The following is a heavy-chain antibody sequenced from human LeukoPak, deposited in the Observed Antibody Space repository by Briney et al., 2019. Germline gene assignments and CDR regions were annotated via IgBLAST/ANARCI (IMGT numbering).Heavy chain of an antibody. D-gene: IGHD3/OR15-3a*01. V-gene: IGHV4-39*01. CDR3: ARQTGSGLFILP. CDR1: GGSISSTSYY. J-gene: IGHJ4*02. CDR2: MYYSGNT. Sequence: SETLSLTCTVSGGSISSTSYYWGWIRQPPGKGLEWIGNMYYSGNTYYNASLKSQVSISIDTSKNQFSLRLTSVTAADTAVYYCARQTGSGLFILPGGQGTLVTVSS.